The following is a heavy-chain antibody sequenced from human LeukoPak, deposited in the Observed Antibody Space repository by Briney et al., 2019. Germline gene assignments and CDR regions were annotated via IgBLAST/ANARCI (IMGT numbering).Heavy chain of an antibody. CDR3: ATLGGTTTWYHDY. J-gene: IGHJ4*02. V-gene: IGHV4-59*01. CDR1: GGSISNYY. CDR2: IFYSGRT. Sequence: SETLSLTCTVSGGSISNYYWSWIRQPPGKGLEWIGYIFYSGRTNYNPSLKSRVTISVDTSKNQFSPKLASMTAADTAMYYCATLGGTTTWYHDYWGQGALVTVSS. D-gene: IGHD6-13*01.